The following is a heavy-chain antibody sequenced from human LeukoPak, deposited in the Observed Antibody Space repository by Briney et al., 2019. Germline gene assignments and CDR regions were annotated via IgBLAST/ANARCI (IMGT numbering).Heavy chain of an antibody. Sequence: ASVKVSCKASGYTFTGYYMHWVRQAPGQGLEWRGWISAYNGNTNYAQKLQGRVTMTTDTSTSTAYMELRSLRSDDTAVYYCARAPPPNYYGSGEGYYYFDYWRQGTLVTVSS. V-gene: IGHV1-18*04. CDR2: ISAYNGNT. J-gene: IGHJ4*02. D-gene: IGHD3-10*01. CDR1: GYTFTGYY. CDR3: ARAPPPNYYGSGEGYYYFDY.